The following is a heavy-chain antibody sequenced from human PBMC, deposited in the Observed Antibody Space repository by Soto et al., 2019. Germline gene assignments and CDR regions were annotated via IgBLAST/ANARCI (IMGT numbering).Heavy chain of an antibody. J-gene: IGHJ4*02. D-gene: IGHD4-17*01. CDR1: GFTFSSYA. CDR2: ISYDGSNK. CDR3: ARNYGDKYRGHYFDY. Sequence: QVQLVESGGGVVQPGRSLRLSCAASGFTFSSYAMHWVRQAPCKGLEWVAVISYDGSNKYYADSVKGRFTISRDNSKNTLYLQMNSLRAEDTAVYYCARNYGDKYRGHYFDYWGQGTLVTVSS. V-gene: IGHV3-30-3*01.